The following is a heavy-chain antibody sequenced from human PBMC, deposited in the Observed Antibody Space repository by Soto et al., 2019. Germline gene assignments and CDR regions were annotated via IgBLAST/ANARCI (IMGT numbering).Heavy chain of an antibody. D-gene: IGHD5-18*01. CDR1: GGSISSYY. CDR2: IYYSGST. V-gene: IGHV4-59*08. Sequence: SETLSLTCTVSGGSISSYYWSWIRQPPGKGLEWIGYIYYSGSTNYNPSLKSRVTISVDTSKNQFSLKLSSVTAADTAVYYCARHDRRTAMVNPWGQGTLVTVSS. J-gene: IGHJ5*02. CDR3: ARHDRRTAMVNP.